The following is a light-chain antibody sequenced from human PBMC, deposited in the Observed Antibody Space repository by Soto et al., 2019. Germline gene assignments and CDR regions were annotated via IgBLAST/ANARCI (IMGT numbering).Light chain of an antibody. CDR2: EVS. Sequence: LTQPASVSGSPGQSITISCTGTSSDVGGYNYVSWYQQHPGKAPKLMIYEVSNRPSGVSNRFSGSKSGNTASLTISGLQAEDEADYYCSSYTSSSTLYVFGTGTKATVL. V-gene: IGLV2-14*01. CDR1: SSDVGGYNY. CDR3: SSYTSSSTLYV. J-gene: IGLJ1*01.